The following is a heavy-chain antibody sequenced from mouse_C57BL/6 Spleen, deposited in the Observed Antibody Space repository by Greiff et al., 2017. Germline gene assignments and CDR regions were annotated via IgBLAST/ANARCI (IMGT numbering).Heavy chain of an antibody. V-gene: IGHV3-8*01. Sequence: DVQLQESGPGLAKPSQTLSLTCSVTGYSITSDYWNWIRQFPGNKLEYMGYISYSGSTYYNPSLKSRISITRDTSKNQYYLQLNSVTTEDTATYYCARLRGGLYYAMDYWGQGTSVTVSS. CDR2: ISYSGST. CDR1: GYSITSDY. CDR3: ARLRGGLYYAMDY. J-gene: IGHJ4*01.